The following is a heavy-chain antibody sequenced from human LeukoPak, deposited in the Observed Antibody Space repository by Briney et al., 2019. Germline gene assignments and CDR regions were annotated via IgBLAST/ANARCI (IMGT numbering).Heavy chain of an antibody. CDR1: GVTLSDHH. D-gene: IGHD3-16*01. CDR3: ARDGGEGDNSAFDI. V-gene: IGHV3-72*01. CDR2: TRNKARGYTT. Sequence: GGSLRLSCAASGVTLSDHHMDWVRQAPGKGLEWVGRTRNKARGYTTEYAASVKGRFTISRDDSKTLVYLQMKSLKTEDTAVYFCARDGGEGDNSAFDIWGQGTEVTVSS. J-gene: IGHJ3*02.